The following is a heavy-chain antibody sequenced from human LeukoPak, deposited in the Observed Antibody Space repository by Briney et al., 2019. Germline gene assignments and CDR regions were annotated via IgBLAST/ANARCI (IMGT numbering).Heavy chain of an antibody. CDR3: AMAEGYSYAFYFVY. D-gene: IGHD5-18*01. CDR2: IKYGGSEK. V-gene: IGHV3-7*04. Sequence: HPGGSLRLTCAPCGFTFCRYWMTWVPQAPGEGVEWVAKIKYGGSEKYCADSGKGRFTISRDNAKNSLYLQMNSLRAEDTAVYFCAMAEGYSYAFYFVYWGQGTLVTVSS. CDR1: GFTFCRYW. J-gene: IGHJ4*02.